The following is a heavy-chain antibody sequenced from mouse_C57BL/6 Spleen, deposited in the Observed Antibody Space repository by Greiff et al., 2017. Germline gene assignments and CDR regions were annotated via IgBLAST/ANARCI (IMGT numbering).Heavy chain of an antibody. CDR2: ISYDGSN. CDR1: GYSITSGYY. J-gene: IGHJ2*01. V-gene: IGHV3-6*01. CDR3: ARDDGGFDY. Sequence: EVKLQESGPGLVKPSQSLSLTCSVTGYSITSGYYWNWIRQFPGNKLEWMGYISYDGSNNYNPSLKNRISITRDTSKNQFFLKLNSVTTEDTATYYCARDDGGFDYWGQGTTLTVSS.